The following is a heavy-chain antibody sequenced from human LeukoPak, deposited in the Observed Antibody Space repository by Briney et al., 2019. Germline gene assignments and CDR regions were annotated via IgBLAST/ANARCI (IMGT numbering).Heavy chain of an antibody. J-gene: IGHJ6*03. CDR1: GFTFSSYA. D-gene: IGHD1-14*01. CDR3: AAGFRSEFIYFYLHV. Sequence: GGSLRLSCAASGFTFSSYAMSWVRQAPGKGLEWVATLYIAGESYYADSVRGRFNISRDNSENTLYLQMTTVRDDDTATYFCAAGFRSEFIYFYLHVWGKGTPVTVSS. V-gene: IGHV3-23*05. CDR2: TLYIAGES.